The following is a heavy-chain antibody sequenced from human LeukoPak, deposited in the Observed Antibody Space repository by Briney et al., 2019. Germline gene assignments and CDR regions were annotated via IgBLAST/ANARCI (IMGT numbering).Heavy chain of an antibody. Sequence: GRSLRLSCAASGFTFSSYAMSWVRQAPGKGLEWVSAISGSGGSTYYADSVKGRFTISRDNSKNTLYLQMNSLRAEDTAVYYCAKRGYDSSWFDPWGQGTLVTVSS. CDR2: ISGSGGST. J-gene: IGHJ5*02. CDR1: GFTFSSYA. D-gene: IGHD3-22*01. CDR3: AKRGYDSSWFDP. V-gene: IGHV3-23*01.